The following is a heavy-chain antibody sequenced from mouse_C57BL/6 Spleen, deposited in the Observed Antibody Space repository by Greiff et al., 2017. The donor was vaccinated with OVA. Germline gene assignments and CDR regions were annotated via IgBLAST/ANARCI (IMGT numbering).Heavy chain of an antibody. CDR2: ISSGGSYT. D-gene: IGHD1-1*01. Sequence: EVKVVESGGDLVKPGGSLKLSCAASGFTFSSYGMSWVRQTPDKRLEWVATISSGGSYTYYPDSVKGRFTISRDNAKNTLYLQMSSLKSEDTAMYYCARHDITTLVAPPETGAYWGQGTLVTVSA. CDR1: GFTFSSYG. CDR3: ARHDITTLVAPPETGAY. J-gene: IGHJ3*01. V-gene: IGHV5-6*01.